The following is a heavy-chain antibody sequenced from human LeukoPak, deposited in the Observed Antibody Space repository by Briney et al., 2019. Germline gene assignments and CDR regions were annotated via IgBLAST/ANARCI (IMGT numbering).Heavy chain of an antibody. J-gene: IGHJ5*02. CDR2: IYYSGST. CDR1: GGSISTYY. Sequence: PSETLSLTCTVSGGSISTYYWSWIRQPPGKGLEWIGYIYYSGSTNYNPSLKSRVTMSVDTSKNQFSLKLNSVTAVDTAVYYCARGGWSHDSWGQGTLVTVSS. D-gene: IGHD6-19*01. V-gene: IGHV4-59*01. CDR3: ARGGWSHDS.